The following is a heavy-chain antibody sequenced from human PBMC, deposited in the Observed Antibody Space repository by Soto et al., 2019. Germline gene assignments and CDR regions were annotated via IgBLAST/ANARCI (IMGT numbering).Heavy chain of an antibody. J-gene: IGHJ3*02. Sequence: QVQLVQSGAEVRKPGASVKVSCKASGYIFSSYGISWVRQAPGQGLEWMGWISPYNGDTNYAQKLQGRVTMTTDTSTSTAYMELRSLRSDDTAVYYCARDLYNYDRSGWADAFDMWSQGTMVTVSS. CDR1: GYIFSSYG. V-gene: IGHV1-18*04. CDR3: ARDLYNYDRSGWADAFDM. D-gene: IGHD3-22*01. CDR2: ISPYNGDT.